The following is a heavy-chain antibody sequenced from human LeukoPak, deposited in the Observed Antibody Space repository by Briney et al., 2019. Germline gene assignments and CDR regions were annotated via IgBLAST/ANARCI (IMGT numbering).Heavy chain of an antibody. CDR3: ARESYYGSGSLDY. Sequence: GGSLRLSCAASGFTFNYYSMNWVRQAPGKGLEWISYISSSSSTIYYVDSVKGRFTISRDNGKNSLYPQMNSLRDEDTAVYYCARESYYGSGSLDYWGQGTLVTVSS. CDR1: GFTFNYYS. V-gene: IGHV3-48*02. D-gene: IGHD3-10*01. J-gene: IGHJ4*02. CDR2: ISSSSSTI.